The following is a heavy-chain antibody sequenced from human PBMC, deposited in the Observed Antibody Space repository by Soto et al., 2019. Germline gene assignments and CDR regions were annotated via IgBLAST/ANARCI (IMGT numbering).Heavy chain of an antibody. J-gene: IGHJ4*02. D-gene: IGHD3-16*01. V-gene: IGHV5-51*01. CDR2: IYPGDSET. CDR3: ARTFGGHLYSFDF. Sequence: PGESLKISCKWSGYTFTSNWIGWVRQMPGKGLEWMGIIYPGDSETRYSPSFQGQVTISADKSINTAYLQWSSLKASDTAIYYCARTFGGHLYSFDFWGQGTLVTVSS. CDR1: GYTFTSNW.